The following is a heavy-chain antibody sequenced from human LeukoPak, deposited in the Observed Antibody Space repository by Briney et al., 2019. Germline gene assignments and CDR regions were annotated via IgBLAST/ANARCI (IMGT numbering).Heavy chain of an antibody. J-gene: IGHJ4*02. D-gene: IGHD1-26*01. V-gene: IGHV1-2*02. CDR1: GYTFTGYY. CDR3: AREYSGSYWTGYYFDY. CDR2: INPNSGGT. Sequence: ASVKVSCKASGYTFTGYYMHWVRQAPGQGLEWMGWINPNSGGTNYAQKFQGRVTMTRDTSISTAYMELSRLRSDDTAVYYCAREYSGSYWTGYYFDYWGQGTLVAVSS.